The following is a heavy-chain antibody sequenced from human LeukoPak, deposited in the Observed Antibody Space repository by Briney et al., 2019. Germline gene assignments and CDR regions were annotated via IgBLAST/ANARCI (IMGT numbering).Heavy chain of an antibody. CDR2: MNPNSGNT. CDR1: GYTFTSYD. D-gene: IGHD4-11*01. J-gene: IGHJ1*01. V-gene: IGHV1-8*01. CDR3: ARQTFDYRDEYFQH. Sequence: ASVKVSCKASGYTFTSYDINWVRQATGQGLEWMGWMNPNSGNTSYAQKFQGRVTMTRDTSTSAVYMELSSLRSEDTAVYYCARQTFDYRDEYFQHWGQGTLVTVSS.